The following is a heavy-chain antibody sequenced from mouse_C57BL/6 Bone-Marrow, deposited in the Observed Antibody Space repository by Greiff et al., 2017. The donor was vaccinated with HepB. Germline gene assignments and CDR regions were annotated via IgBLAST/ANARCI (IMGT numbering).Heavy chain of an antibody. V-gene: IGHV5-12*01. CDR3: ARHGYGSSLDY. D-gene: IGHD1-1*01. Sequence: EVKVVESGGGLVQPGGSLKLSCAASGFTFSDYYMYWVRQTPEKRLEWVAYISNGGGSTYYPDTVKGRFTISRDNAKNTLYLQMSRLKSEDTAMYYCARHGYGSSLDYWGQGTTLTVSS. J-gene: IGHJ2*01. CDR2: ISNGGGST. CDR1: GFTFSDYY.